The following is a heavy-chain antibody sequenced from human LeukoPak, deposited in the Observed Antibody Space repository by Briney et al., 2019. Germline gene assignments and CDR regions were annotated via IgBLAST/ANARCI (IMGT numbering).Heavy chain of an antibody. CDR3: ARIGLSDYYDSSGGSIGY. Sequence: SETLSLTCTVSGSSISSGDYYWSWIRLPPGMGLGWIGYIYYSGSTYYNPSLKSRVTISVDTSKNQFSLKLSSVTAADTAVYYCARIGLSDYYDSSGGSIGYWGQGTLVTVSS. J-gene: IGHJ4*02. CDR2: IYYSGST. CDR1: GSSISSGDYY. V-gene: IGHV4-30-4*01. D-gene: IGHD3-22*01.